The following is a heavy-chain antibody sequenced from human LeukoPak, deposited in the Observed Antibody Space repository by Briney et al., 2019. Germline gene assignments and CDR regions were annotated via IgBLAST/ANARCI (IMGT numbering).Heavy chain of an antibody. CDR2: ISGSGGST. D-gene: IGHD6-19*01. V-gene: IGHV3-23*01. CDR3: AKDMAEVAVAGTDY. J-gene: IGHJ4*02. Sequence: GALRLSCAASGFTLSSYGMSWVRQAPGKGLEWVSAISGSGGSTYYADSVKGRFTISRDNSKNTLYLQMNSLRAEDTAVYYCAKDMAEVAVAGTDYWGQGTLVTVSS. CDR1: GFTLSSYG.